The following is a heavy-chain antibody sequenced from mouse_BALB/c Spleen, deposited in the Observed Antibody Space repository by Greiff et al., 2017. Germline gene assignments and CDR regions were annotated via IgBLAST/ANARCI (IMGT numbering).Heavy chain of an antibody. D-gene: IGHD2-14*01. CDR3: ARVYYRYGGAMDY. V-gene: IGHV7-3*02. J-gene: IGHJ4*01. CDR1: GFTFTDYY. Sequence: EVKLMESGGGLVQPGGSLRLSCATSGFTFTDYYMSWVRQPPGKALEWLGFIRNKANGYTTEYSASVKGRFTISRDNSQSILYLQMNTLRAEDSATYYCARVYYRYGGAMDYWGQGTSVTVSS. CDR2: IRNKANGYTT.